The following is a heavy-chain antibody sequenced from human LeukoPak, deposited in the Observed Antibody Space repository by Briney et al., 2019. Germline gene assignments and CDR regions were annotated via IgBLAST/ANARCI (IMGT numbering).Heavy chain of an antibody. Sequence: GASVKVSCKASGYTFTSYGISWVRQAPGQGLEWMGWISAYNGNTNYAQKLQGRVTMTTDTSTSTAYMELRSLRSDDTAVYYCARDRLWFGELSTLDYWGQGTLVTVSS. V-gene: IGHV1-18*01. CDR2: ISAYNGNT. CDR3: ARDRLWFGELSTLDY. J-gene: IGHJ4*02. CDR1: GYTFTSYG. D-gene: IGHD3-10*01.